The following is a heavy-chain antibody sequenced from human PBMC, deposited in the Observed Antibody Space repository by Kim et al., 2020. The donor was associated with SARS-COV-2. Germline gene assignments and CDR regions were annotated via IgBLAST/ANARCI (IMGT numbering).Heavy chain of an antibody. CDR3: ARALGEIDPLDY. Sequence: GGSLRLSCAASRFTFSNYPISWVRQPPGKGLEWVSAISRSGDRTYFADFVQGRFTISRDNLKNIVYLHMDSLRAEDTAVYYCARALGEIDPLDYWGQGTLVTVPT. J-gene: IGHJ4*02. D-gene: IGHD3-16*01. CDR1: RFTFSNYP. V-gene: IGHV3-23*01. CDR2: ISRSGDRT.